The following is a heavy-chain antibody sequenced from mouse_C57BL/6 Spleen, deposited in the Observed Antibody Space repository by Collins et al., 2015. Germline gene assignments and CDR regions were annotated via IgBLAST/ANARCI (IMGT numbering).Heavy chain of an antibody. CDR2: IYPGSGNT. CDR3: ARSPYYGNYGDY. J-gene: IGHJ2*01. Sequence: QVQLKQSGAELVRPGASVKLSCKASGYTFTDYYINWVKQRPGQGLEWIARIYPGSGNTYYNEKFKGKATLTAEKSSSTAYMQLSSLTSEGSAVYFCARSPYYGNYGDYWGQGTTLTVSS. D-gene: IGHD2-10*01. CDR1: GYTFTDYY. V-gene: IGHV1-76*01.